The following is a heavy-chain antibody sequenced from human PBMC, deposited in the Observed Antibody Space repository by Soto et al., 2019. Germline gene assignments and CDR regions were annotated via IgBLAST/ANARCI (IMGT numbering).Heavy chain of an antibody. V-gene: IGHV4-34*01. CDR1: GGSLSGYY. J-gene: IGHJ5*02. CDR3: ASRSSNWFDP. D-gene: IGHD2-2*01. CDR2: INHSGST. Sequence: TSETLSLTCAVYGGSLSGYYWSCIRQPPGKGLEWIGEINHSGSTNYNPSLKSRVTISVDTSKNQFSLKLSSVTAADTAVYYCASRSSNWFDPWGQGTLVTVSS.